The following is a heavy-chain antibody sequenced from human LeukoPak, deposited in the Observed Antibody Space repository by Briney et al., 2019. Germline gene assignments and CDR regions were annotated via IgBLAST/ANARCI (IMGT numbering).Heavy chain of an antibody. CDR2: INHSGST. CDR3: ARGRWYDDY. J-gene: IGHJ4*02. CDR1: GGSFSGCY. V-gene: IGHV4-34*01. D-gene: IGHD6-13*01. Sequence: PSETLSLTCAVYGGSFSGCYWSWIRQPPGKGLEWIGEINHSGSTNYNPSLKSRVTISVDTSKNQFSLKLSSVTAADTAVYYCARGRWYDDYWGQGTLVTVSS.